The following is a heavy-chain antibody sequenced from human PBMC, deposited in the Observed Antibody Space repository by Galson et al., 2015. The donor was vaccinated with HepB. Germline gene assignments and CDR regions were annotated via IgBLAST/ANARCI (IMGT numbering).Heavy chain of an antibody. J-gene: IGHJ6*02. Sequence: SLRLSCAASGFTFSTYAGFWVRQAPGKGLDWVSGISGSGAGTYYADSVKGRFTISRDNSKNMIYLQMNSLRVEDTAVYYCAKESSGFHGASYVYYGIDVWGRGATVSVSS. D-gene: IGHD6-19*01. V-gene: IGHV3-23*01. CDR2: ISGSGAGT. CDR1: GFTFSTYA. CDR3: AKESSGFHGASYVYYGIDV.